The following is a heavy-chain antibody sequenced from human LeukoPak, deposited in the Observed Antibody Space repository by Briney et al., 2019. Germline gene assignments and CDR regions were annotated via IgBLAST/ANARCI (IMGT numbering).Heavy chain of an antibody. J-gene: IGHJ4*02. CDR3: ARDVDTAMVPSFDY. Sequence: KPSETLSLTCTVSGGSISSSSYYWGWIRQPPGKGLEWIGSIYYSGSTYYNPSLKSRVTISVDTSKNQFSLKLSSVTAADTAVYYRARDVDTAMVPSFDYWGQGTLVTVSS. D-gene: IGHD5-18*01. CDR1: GGSISSSSYY. V-gene: IGHV4-39*02. CDR2: IYYSGST.